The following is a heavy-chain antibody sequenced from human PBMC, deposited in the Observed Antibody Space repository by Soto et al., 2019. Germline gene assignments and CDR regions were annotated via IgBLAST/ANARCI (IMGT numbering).Heavy chain of an antibody. Sequence: GGSLRLSCPASGLLVSDTYVNWVRQAPGKGLEWVSVISNRGDTYYADSVRGRFSLSRDISDNTLHLQMNNLRVEDTAVYYCAREPRYCRGGSCSITGDAYDIWGQGTMVTVSS. CDR3: AREPRYCRGGSCSITGDAYDI. D-gene: IGHD2-15*01. CDR1: GLLVSDTY. CDR2: ISNRGDT. V-gene: IGHV3-66*01. J-gene: IGHJ3*02.